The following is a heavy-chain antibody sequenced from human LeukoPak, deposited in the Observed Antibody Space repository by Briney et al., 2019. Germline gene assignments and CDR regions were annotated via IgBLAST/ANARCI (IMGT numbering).Heavy chain of an antibody. V-gene: IGHV3-66*01. Sequence: GGSLRLSCAASGFTFSSYWMHWVRQAPGKGLEWVSVIYSGGSTYYADSVKGRFTISRDNSKNTLYLQMNSLRAEDTAVYYCARVEGSGSYPFDYWGQGTLVTVSS. J-gene: IGHJ4*02. CDR1: GFTFSSYW. CDR3: ARVEGSGSYPFDY. CDR2: IYSGGST. D-gene: IGHD3-10*01.